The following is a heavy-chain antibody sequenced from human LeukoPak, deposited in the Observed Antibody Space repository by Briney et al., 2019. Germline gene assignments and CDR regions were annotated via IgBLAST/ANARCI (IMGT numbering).Heavy chain of an antibody. CDR3: ARGIVGATWFDP. D-gene: IGHD1-26*01. J-gene: IGHJ5*02. V-gene: IGHV4-34*01. CDR1: GGSFSGYY. Sequence: KTSETLSLTCAVYGGSFSGYYWSWIRQPPGKGQEWIGEINHSGSTNYNPSLKSRVTISVDTSKNQFSLKLSSVTAADTAVYYCARGIVGATWFDPWGQGTLVTVSS. CDR2: INHSGST.